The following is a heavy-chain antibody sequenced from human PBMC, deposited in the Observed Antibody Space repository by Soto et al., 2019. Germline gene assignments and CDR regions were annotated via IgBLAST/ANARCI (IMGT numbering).Heavy chain of an antibody. V-gene: IGHV4-31*03. D-gene: IGHD3-22*01. CDR1: GGSISSGGCY. CDR3: ARDSIGRYDAFDI. J-gene: IGHJ3*02. Sequence: PSETLSLTCTVSGGSISSGGCYWSWIRRHPGKGLEWIGYIYYSGSTYYNPSLKSRVTISVDTSKNQFSLKLSSVTAADTAVYYCARDSIGRYDAFDIWGQGTMVTVSS. CDR2: IYYSGST.